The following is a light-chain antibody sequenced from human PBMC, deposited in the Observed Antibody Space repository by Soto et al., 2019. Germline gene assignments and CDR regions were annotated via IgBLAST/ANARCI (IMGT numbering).Light chain of an antibody. CDR2: YDS. CDR3: QVWDIMTDNYV. J-gene: IGLJ1*01. Sequence: VLTQPPSVSVAPEKTATITCGGNNIGNKRVHWYRQKPGQAPVLVISYDSDRPSGIPERFSGSNSGNTATLTISRVEAGDEADYYCQVWDIMTDNYVFGSGTKVTVL. CDR1: NIGNKR. V-gene: IGLV3-21*04.